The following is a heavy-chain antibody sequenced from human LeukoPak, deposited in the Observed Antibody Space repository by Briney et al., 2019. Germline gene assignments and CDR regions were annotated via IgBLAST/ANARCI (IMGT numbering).Heavy chain of an antibody. CDR1: GFSFSNYW. CDR3: AREANWNDEADY. V-gene: IGHV3-74*01. CDR2: TNEHGTII. J-gene: IGHJ4*02. D-gene: IGHD1-1*01. Sequence: GGSLRLSCAASGFSFSNYWFHWVRQAPGEGLVWVSRTNEHGTIINYADSVKGRFTISRDNAKNSLYLQMNSLRAEDTAVYYCAREANWNDEADYWGQGTLVTVSS.